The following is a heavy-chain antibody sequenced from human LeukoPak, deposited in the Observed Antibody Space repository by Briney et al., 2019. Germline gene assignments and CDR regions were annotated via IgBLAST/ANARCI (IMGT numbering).Heavy chain of an antibody. CDR2: IYYSGST. V-gene: IGHV4-59*01. D-gene: IGHD1-26*01. J-gene: IGHJ4*02. Sequence: SETLSLTCTVSGGSISSYYWSWIRQPPGKGLEWIGYIYYSGSTNYNSSLKSRVTISVDTSKNQFSLKLSSVTAADTAVYYCARVQGGATTYWGQGTLVTVSS. CDR1: GGSISSYY. CDR3: ARVQGGATTY.